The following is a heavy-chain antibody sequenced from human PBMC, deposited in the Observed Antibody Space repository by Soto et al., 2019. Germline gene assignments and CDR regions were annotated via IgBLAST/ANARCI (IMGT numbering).Heavy chain of an antibody. D-gene: IGHD2-21*02. CDR3: ASLGVGDWAKYYYYYGMDV. J-gene: IGHJ6*02. V-gene: IGHV3-23*01. CDR1: GFTFSVYA. Sequence: EVQLLESGGGFVQPGGSLRLSCAATGFTFSVYAMTWVRQAPGKGLEWVSAVTANGGSTYSADSVQGRFTISRDNSKNTLFLQMNSLRAEDTAVYYCASLGVGDWAKYYYYYGMDVWGQGTTVTVSS. CDR2: VTANGGST.